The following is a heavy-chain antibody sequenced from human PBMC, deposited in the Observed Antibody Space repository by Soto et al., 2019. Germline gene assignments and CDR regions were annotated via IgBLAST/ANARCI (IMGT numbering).Heavy chain of an antibody. J-gene: IGHJ5*02. D-gene: IGHD2-15*01. V-gene: IGHV4-39*01. CDR2: MLYRGLT. Sequence: SETLSLTCAVSAGYISGGYYYWAWIRQPPGKGLEWIGSMLYRGLTYYNPSLKSRVTLSVDTSKNQFSVRLNSVTASDTAVYYCARHQIYCSSGICYPATRGFDPWGQGTLVTVSS. CDR1: AGYISGGYYY. CDR3: ARHQIYCSSGICYPATRGFDP.